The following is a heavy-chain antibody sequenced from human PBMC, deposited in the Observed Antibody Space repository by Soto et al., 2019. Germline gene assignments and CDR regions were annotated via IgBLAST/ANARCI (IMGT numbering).Heavy chain of an antibody. CDR3: AREGWLANYYYYYMDV. Sequence: ASVQVSCKASGYTFTSYGISWVRQAPGQGLEWMGWISAYNGNTNYAQKLQGRVTMTTDTSTSTAYMELRSLRSDDTAVYYCAREGWLANYYYYYMDVWGKGTTVTVSS. CDR2: ISAYNGNT. CDR1: GYTFTSYG. J-gene: IGHJ6*03. V-gene: IGHV1-18*01. D-gene: IGHD6-19*01.